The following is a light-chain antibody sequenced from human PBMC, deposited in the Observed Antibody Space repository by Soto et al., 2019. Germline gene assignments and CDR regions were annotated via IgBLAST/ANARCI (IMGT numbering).Light chain of an antibody. CDR1: RSVSSY. Sequence: EIVLTQSPATLSLSPGERATLSCRASRSVSSYLAWYQQKPGQAPRLLIYDASNRATGIPARFSGSGSGTDFTLTVSRLEPEDSAVYYCQQRSTWPLTFGGGNKVEIK. CDR3: QQRSTWPLT. V-gene: IGKV3-11*01. J-gene: IGKJ4*01. CDR2: DAS.